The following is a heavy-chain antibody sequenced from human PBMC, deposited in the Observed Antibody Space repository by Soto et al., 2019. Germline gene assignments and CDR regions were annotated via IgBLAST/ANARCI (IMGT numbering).Heavy chain of an antibody. V-gene: IGHV2-70*01. J-gene: IGHJ6*02. Sequence: SGPTLVNPTQTLTLTCTFSGFSLSTSGMCVSWIRQPPGKALEWLALIDWDDDKYYSTSLKTRLTISKDTSKNQVVLTMTNMDPVDTATYYCARITTDDYYYYGMDVWGQGTTVTVSS. CDR2: IDWDDDK. CDR1: GFSLSTSGMC. D-gene: IGHD4-17*01. CDR3: ARITTDDYYYYGMDV.